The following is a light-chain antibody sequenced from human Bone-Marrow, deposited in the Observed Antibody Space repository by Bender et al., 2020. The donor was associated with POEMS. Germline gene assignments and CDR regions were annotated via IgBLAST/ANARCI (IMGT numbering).Light chain of an antibody. CDR3: QLWDSTNDHVV. CDR2: AKH. CDR1: SLSDSF. J-gene: IGLJ2*01. V-gene: IGLV3-19*01. Sequence: SSELTQDPAVSVALGQTVRITCHGDSLSDSFASWYQQKPGQAPILVIYAKHNRPSGIPGRFSGSSSGNTASLTITGAQAEDEADYYCQLWDSTNDHVVFGGGTRLTVL.